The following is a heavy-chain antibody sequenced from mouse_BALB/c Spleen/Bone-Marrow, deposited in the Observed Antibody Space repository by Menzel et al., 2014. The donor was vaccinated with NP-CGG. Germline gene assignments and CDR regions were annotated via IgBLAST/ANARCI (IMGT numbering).Heavy chain of an antibody. D-gene: IGHD2-14*01. CDR3: ARSGKVRNAMDY. V-gene: IGHV1S137*01. Sequence: VQLQESGAKLVRPGVSVKISCKGSGYTFTDHAMHWVKRSHAKSLEWIGLISGYYGDAIYNQKFKGKATMTVDKSSSTAYMELARLTSEDSAIYYCARSGKVRNAMDYGGQGTSVTVSS. J-gene: IGHJ4*01. CDR2: ISGYYGDA. CDR1: GYTFTDHA.